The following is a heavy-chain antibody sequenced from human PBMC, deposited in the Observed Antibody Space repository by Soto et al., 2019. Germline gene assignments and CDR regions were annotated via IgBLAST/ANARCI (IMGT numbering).Heavy chain of an antibody. Sequence: ESGPTLVNPTQTLTLTCTLSGFSLTTRGMSVSWIRQPPGKALEWLGRSDWGDDVFYSTSLEARLTISKDTSKNQVILTMTDVAPVDTATYYCARMDLLSARGFDYWGQGSQVTVSS. CDR3: ARMDLLSARGFDY. V-gene: IGHV2-70D*14. J-gene: IGHJ4*02. CDR2: SDWGDDV. CDR1: GFSLTTRGMS. D-gene: IGHD2-15*01.